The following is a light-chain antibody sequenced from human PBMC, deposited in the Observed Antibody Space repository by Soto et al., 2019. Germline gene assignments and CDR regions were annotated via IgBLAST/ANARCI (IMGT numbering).Light chain of an antibody. V-gene: IGLV4-60*02. J-gene: IGLJ3*02. CDR1: SGHNTYI. CDR2: LDRSGSY. CDR3: ETWYSNTHKV. Sequence: QPVLTQSSSASASLGSSVTLTCILSSGHNTYIIAWHQQQPGKAPRFLMTLDRSGSYNRGSGVPDRFSGSSSGADRYLTISNLQFEDEGDYYCETWYSNTHKVFGGGTKLTVL.